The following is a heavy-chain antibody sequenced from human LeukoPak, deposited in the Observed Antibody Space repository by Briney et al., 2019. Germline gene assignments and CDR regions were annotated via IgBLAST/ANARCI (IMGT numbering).Heavy chain of an antibody. J-gene: IGHJ4*02. Sequence: SETLPLTCTVSGGSISSYYWSWIRQPPGKGLEWIGYIYYSGSTNYNPSLKSRVTISVDTSKNQFSLKLSSVTAADTAMYYCASQMLLPFDYWGQGTLVTVSS. CDR3: ASQMLLPFDY. CDR1: GGSISSYY. D-gene: IGHD2/OR15-2a*01. V-gene: IGHV4-59*01. CDR2: IYYSGST.